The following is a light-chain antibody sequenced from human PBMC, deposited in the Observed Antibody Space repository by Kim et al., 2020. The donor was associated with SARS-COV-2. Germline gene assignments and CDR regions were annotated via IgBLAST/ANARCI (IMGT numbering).Light chain of an antibody. V-gene: IGKV1-27*01. Sequence: DIQMTQSPSSLSVSVGDRVTIPCRASQGITNSLAWYQQKPGKVPQLLIYAASALQSGVPSRFSGSGSGTDFTLTISSLQPEDVATYYCQKYNSAHGAFGQGTKVDIK. CDR3: QKYNSAHGA. CDR2: AAS. J-gene: IGKJ1*01. CDR1: QGITNS.